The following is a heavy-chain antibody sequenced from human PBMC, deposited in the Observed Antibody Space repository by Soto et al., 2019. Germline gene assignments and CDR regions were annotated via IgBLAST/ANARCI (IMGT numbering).Heavy chain of an antibody. CDR2: IYYSGGT. CDR3: TAEQSDDKYFGH. J-gene: IGHJ5*02. V-gene: IGHV4-61*08. D-gene: IGHD1-1*01. CDR1: GAALSSGGYF. Sequence: PSETLSLTCTASGAALSSGGYFYTWVRQPPGKGLEWLGYIYYSGGTNDNPSRKSRVTISLDKSKSQFSLRRNPVTAADTAVTYCTAEQSDDKYFGHWGEGTLVTVSS.